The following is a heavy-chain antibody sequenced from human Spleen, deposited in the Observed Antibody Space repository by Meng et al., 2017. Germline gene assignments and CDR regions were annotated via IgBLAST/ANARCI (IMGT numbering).Heavy chain of an antibody. Sequence: GESLKISCAASGFSFSSYAMSWVRHAPGKGLEWVSALSGGGFTTYYADSVKGRFTMSRDNAKNSLYLQMNSLRPEDMALYYCAKVGCSGGRCYFDYWGQGTLVTVSS. D-gene: IGHD2-15*01. CDR2: LSGGGFTT. CDR1: GFSFSSYA. V-gene: IGHV3-23*01. J-gene: IGHJ4*02. CDR3: AKVGCSGGRCYFDY.